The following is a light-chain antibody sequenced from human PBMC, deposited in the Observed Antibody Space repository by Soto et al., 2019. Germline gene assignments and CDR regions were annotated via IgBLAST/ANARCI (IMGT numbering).Light chain of an antibody. J-gene: IGLJ1*01. Sequence: QSALTQPASVSGSPGQSITISCTGTSSDVGGYNYVSWYQQHPGKAPKLMIYDVSNRPSGVSNRFSGSKSGNTASLTISGLQAEDEADYYCGSYTSSSTPGVFGTGTKVTVL. V-gene: IGLV2-14*01. CDR2: DVS. CDR3: GSYTSSSTPGV. CDR1: SSDVGGYNY.